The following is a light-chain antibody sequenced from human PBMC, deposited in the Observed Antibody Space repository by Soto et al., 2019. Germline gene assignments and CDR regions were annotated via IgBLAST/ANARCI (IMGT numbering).Light chain of an antibody. J-gene: IGLJ2*01. V-gene: IGLV2-14*03. Sequence: QSALTQPASVSGSPGQSITISCTGTSSDVDGYNYVSWYQHHPGKAPKLMIYDVTNRPSGVSNRFSGSKSGNTASLTISGLQAEDEADYYCSSYRSSSTVFGGGTKLTVL. CDR3: SSYRSSSTV. CDR2: DVT. CDR1: SSDVDGYNY.